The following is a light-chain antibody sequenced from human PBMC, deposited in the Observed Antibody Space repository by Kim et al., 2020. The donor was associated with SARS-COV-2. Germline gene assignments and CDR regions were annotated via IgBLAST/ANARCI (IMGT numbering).Light chain of an antibody. CDR1: QSISSY. V-gene: IGKV1-39*01. Sequence: DIQMTQSPSSLSASVGDRVTITCRASQSISSYLNWYQQKPGKAPKLLIYAASSLQSGVPSRFSGSGSGTDFTLTISSLQTEEFATYYCQQSYSTPHTIGQGTKLEI. CDR3: QQSYSTPHT. CDR2: AAS. J-gene: IGKJ2*01.